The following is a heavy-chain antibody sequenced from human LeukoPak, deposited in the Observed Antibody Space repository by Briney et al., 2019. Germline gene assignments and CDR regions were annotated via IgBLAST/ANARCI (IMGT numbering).Heavy chain of an antibody. D-gene: IGHD3-10*01. V-gene: IGHV3-15*01. CDR1: GFTFSHAW. CDR2: VKSKTDGGTT. CDR3: TVVNYGSGSYPLGY. J-gene: IGHJ4*02. Sequence: GGSLRLSCAASGFTFSHAWMSWVRQAPGKGLEWVGRVKSKTDGGTTDYAAPVKGRFTTSRDDSKNTLYLEMNSQKTEDTAVYYCTVVNYGSGSYPLGYWGEGTLVTVSS.